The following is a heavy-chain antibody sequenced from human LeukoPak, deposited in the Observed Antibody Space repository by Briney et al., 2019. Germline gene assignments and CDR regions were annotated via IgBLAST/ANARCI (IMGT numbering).Heavy chain of an antibody. CDR2: INPSGGST. J-gene: IGHJ6*02. CDR3: ARDIIVVPAAILPISYYYGMDV. V-gene: IGHV1-46*01. Sequence: ASVKVSCTASGYTFTSYYMHWVRQAPGQGLEWMGIINPSGGSTSYVQKFQGRVTMTRDTSTSTVYMELSSLRSEDTAVYYCARDIIVVPAAILPISYYYGMDVWGQGTTVTVSS. CDR1: GYTFTSYY. D-gene: IGHD2-2*02.